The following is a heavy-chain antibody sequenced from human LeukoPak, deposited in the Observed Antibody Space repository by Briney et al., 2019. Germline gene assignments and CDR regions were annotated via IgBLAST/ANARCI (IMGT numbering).Heavy chain of an antibody. CDR1: GFTFSSYS. CDR3: ARDNPYYYDSSGYQFDY. Sequence: GGSLRLSCAASGFTFSSYSMNWVRQAPGKGLEWVSSISSSSSYIYYADSVKGRFTISRDNARNSLYLQTNSLRAEDTAVYYCARDNPYYYDSSGYQFDYWGQGTLVTVSS. D-gene: IGHD3-22*01. CDR2: ISSSSSYI. V-gene: IGHV3-21*01. J-gene: IGHJ4*02.